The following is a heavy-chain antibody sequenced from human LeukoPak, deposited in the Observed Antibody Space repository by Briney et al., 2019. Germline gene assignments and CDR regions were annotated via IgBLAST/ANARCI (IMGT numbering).Heavy chain of an antibody. J-gene: IGHJ5*02. CDR2: MNPNSGNT. V-gene: IGHV1-8*01. Sequence: VASVKVSCKASGYTFTSYDIKWVRQATGQGLEWMGWMNPNSGNTGYAQKFQGRVTMTRNTSISTAYMELSSLRSEDTAVYYCARGWLGARRNWFDPWGQGTLVTVSS. CDR3: ARGWLGARRNWFDP. D-gene: IGHD3-9*01. CDR1: GYTFTSYD.